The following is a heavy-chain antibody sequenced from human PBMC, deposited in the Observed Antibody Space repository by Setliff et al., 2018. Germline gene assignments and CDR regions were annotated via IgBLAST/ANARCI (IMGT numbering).Heavy chain of an antibody. CDR2: MYYSGDT. J-gene: IGHJ4*02. V-gene: IGHV4-59*02. CDR1: GGSVWGYY. CDR3: ARGGPFRYVDF. D-gene: IGHD5-12*01. Sequence: PSETLSLTCTVSGGSVWGYYWCWIRQPPGKGLEWFGYMYYSGDTNYSPSLSSRLTISVATSKNHFSLKLRSVTAADTAVYYCARGGPFRYVDFWGQGAPVTVSS.